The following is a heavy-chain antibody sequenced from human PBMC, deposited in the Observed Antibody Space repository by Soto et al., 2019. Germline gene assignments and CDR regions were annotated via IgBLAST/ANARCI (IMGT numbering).Heavy chain of an antibody. D-gene: IGHD6-19*01. Sequence: EVQLLESGGGLVQPGGSLRLSCAASGFTFSSYAMSWVRQAPGTGLEWVSAISGSGGSTYYADSVKGRFTISRDNSKNTLDLQMNSLRAEDTAVYYCAKDPGFDADSSGWDYFDYWGQGTLVTVSS. V-gene: IGHV3-23*01. CDR2: ISGSGGST. CDR1: GFTFSSYA. J-gene: IGHJ4*02. CDR3: AKDPGFDADSSGWDYFDY.